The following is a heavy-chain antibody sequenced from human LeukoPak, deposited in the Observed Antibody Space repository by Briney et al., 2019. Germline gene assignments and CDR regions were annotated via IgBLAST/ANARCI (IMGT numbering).Heavy chain of an antibody. Sequence: PGGCLRLSCAASGAAFTKYGMKWVRQAAGAGLEYISGISRSGDITHYADSVKGRFTISRDNVQNTLYLQMNSLRADDTALYYCATEGFYYWGPGTQVTVSS. CDR2: ISRSGDIT. V-gene: IGHV3-23*01. CDR3: ATEGFYY. CDR1: GAAFTKYG. J-gene: IGHJ4*02.